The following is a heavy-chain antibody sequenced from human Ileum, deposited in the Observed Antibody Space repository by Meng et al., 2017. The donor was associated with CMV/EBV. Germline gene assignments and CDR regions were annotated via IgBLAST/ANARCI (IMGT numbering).Heavy chain of an antibody. V-gene: IGHV3-15*07. CDR1: KFIVSDDY. D-gene: IGHD4-11*01. J-gene: IGHJ4*02. CDR3: TTGYSGASFG. Sequence: SCAAAKFIVSDDYVNWVRQAPGKGLEWVGRVKSRRDGGTTEYAAFVKGRFTISRNSLKSTLDLQLNSLTMDDAGVYYCTTGYSGASFGWGQGTLVTVSS. CDR2: VKSRRDGGTT.